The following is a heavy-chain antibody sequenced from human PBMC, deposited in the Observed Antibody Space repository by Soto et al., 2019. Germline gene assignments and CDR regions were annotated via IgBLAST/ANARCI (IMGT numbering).Heavy chain of an antibody. CDR2: INAGNGNT. CDR1: GYTFTSYA. CDR3: ARSEPSSWYVYVY. Sequence: ASVKVSCKASGYTFTSYAMHWVRQAPGQRLEWMGWINAGNGNTKYSQKFQGRVTITRDTSASTAYMELSSLRSEDTAVYYCARSEPSSWYVYVYWGEGTLVTVSS. V-gene: IGHV1-3*01. D-gene: IGHD6-13*01. J-gene: IGHJ4*02.